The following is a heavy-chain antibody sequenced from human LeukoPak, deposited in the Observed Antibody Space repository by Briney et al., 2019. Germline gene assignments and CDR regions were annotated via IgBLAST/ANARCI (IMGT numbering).Heavy chain of an antibody. CDR1: GFTFSSYA. J-gene: IGHJ4*02. D-gene: IGHD3-22*01. CDR3: ARRERGYAFFDY. Sequence: PGGSLRLSCAASGFTFSSYAMSWVRQAPGKGLEWVANIKQDGSEKYYVDSVKGRFTISRDNAKNSLYLQMNSLRAEDTAVYYCARRERGYAFFDYWGQGTLVTVSS. V-gene: IGHV3-7*01. CDR2: IKQDGSEK.